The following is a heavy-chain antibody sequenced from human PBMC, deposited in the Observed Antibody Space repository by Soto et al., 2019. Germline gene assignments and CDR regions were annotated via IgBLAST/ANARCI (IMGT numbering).Heavy chain of an antibody. CDR1: GYTFTSYA. Sequence: QVQHVQSGAEVKKPGASVKVSCKASGYTFTSYAMHWVRQAPGQRLEWMGWINAGNGNTKYSQKFQGRVTITRDTSASTAYMELSSMRSEDTAVYYCARAIDCSSTSCYVGGWFDPWGQGTLVTVSS. CDR3: ARAIDCSSTSCYVGGWFDP. D-gene: IGHD2-2*01. J-gene: IGHJ5*02. V-gene: IGHV1-3*01. CDR2: INAGNGNT.